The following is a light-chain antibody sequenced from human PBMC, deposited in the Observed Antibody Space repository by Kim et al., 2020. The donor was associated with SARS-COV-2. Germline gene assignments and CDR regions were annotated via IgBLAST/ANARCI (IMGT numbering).Light chain of an antibody. V-gene: IGLV2-14*03. J-gene: IGLJ2*01. CDR3: SSYTSSSTLV. CDR2: DVS. Sequence: GQSITISCTGTSSDVGGYNLVSWYQQHPGKAPKLMIYDVSNRPSGVSNRFSGSKSGNTASLTIPGLQAEDEADYYCSSYTSSSTLVFGGGTQLTVL. CDR1: SSDVGGYNL.